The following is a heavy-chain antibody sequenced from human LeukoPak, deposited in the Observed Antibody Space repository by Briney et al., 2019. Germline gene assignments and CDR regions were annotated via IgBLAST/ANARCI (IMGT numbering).Heavy chain of an antibody. CDR3: ARDGRLLNYNMDV. J-gene: IGHJ6*03. CDR1: GFTLSGYS. V-gene: IGHV3-21*01. Sequence: GGSLRLSCAASGFTLSGYSMNWVRQAPGKGLEWVSSISSSSSYIYYADSVKGRFTISRDNAKKSMYLQMNSLRAEDTAVYYCARDGRLLNYNMDVWGKGTTVTISS. CDR2: ISSSSSYI. D-gene: IGHD2-15*01.